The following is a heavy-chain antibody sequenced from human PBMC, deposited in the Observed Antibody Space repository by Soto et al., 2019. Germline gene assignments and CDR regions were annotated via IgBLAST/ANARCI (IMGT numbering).Heavy chain of an antibody. V-gene: IGHV4-34*01. CDR2: IDHSGYT. CDR1: GGSFSGYY. CDR3: ARLRDSFDP. Sequence: PSKTLSLTCAIYGGSFSGYYWNWIRQPPGKGLEWIGEIDHSGYTNYNPSLKSRVTISVDTSKNQFSLRLTSVTAADTAVYYCARLRDSFDPWGQRTLVTVSS. J-gene: IGHJ5*02.